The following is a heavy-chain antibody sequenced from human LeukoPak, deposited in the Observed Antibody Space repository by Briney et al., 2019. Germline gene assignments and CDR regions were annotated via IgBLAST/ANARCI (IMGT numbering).Heavy chain of an antibody. CDR1: GGTFSSYA. D-gene: IGHD3-10*01. J-gene: IGHJ4*02. CDR3: AMKGWFGELPYSYFDY. Sequence: VASVKVSCKASGGTFSSYAISWVRQAPGQGLEWMGGIIPIFGTANYAQKFQGRVTITADESTSTAYMEPSSLRSEDTAVYYCAMKGWFGELPYSYFDYWGQGTLVTVSS. CDR2: IIPIFGTA. V-gene: IGHV1-69*13.